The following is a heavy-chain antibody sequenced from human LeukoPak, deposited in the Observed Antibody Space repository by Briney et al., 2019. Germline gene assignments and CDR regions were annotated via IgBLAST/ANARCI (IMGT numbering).Heavy chain of an antibody. J-gene: IGHJ6*02. D-gene: IGHD3-22*01. CDR2: INAGNGNT. CDR3: ARGLLPEDYYGMDV. V-gene: IGHV1-3*01. CDR1: GYTFTSYA. Sequence: GASVKVSCKASGYTFTSYAMHWVRQAPGQRLEWMGWINAGNGNTKYSQKFQGRVTITRDTSASTAYMELSSLRSEDTAVYYCARGLLPEDYYGMDVWGQGTTVTVSS.